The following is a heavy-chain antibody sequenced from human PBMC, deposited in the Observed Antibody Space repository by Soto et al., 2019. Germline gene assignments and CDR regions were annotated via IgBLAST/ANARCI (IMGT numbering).Heavy chain of an antibody. CDR1: GFPFSHYA. D-gene: IGHD6-13*01. V-gene: IGHV3-23*01. CDR2: ISGSGNDA. CDR3: ARSGSSWNLREFDS. J-gene: IGHJ4*02. Sequence: VQLLESGGGLVQPGGSLRLSCAASGFPFSHYAMSWVRQAPGKGLEWVSAISGSGNDASYADSVRGRFTISRDNSRDTLYLQMNSLRADDTAVYYCARSGSSWNLREFDSWGQGTLVTVSS.